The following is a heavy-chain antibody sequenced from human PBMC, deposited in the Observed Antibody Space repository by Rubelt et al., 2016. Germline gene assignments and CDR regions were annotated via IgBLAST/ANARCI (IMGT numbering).Heavy chain of an antibody. V-gene: IGHV5-51*01. D-gene: IGHD1-26*01. Sequence: EVQLVQSGAEVKKPGESLKISCKGSGYSFTSYWIGWVRQMPGKGLEWMGIIYPGDSGTRYSPAFPGKVTSSPNKTISTSYLEWSSLRASDTAMYYCARIVGAFYYFDYWGQGTLVTVSS. J-gene: IGHJ4*02. CDR3: ARIVGAFYYFDY. CDR1: GYSFTSYW. CDR2: IYPGDSGT.